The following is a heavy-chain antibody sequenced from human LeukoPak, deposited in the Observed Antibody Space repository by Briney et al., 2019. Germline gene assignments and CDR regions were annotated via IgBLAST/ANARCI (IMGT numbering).Heavy chain of an antibody. CDR2: IWFDGSNT. V-gene: IGHV3-33*01. D-gene: IGHD5-12*01. CDR3: ARDHSGYDMFDY. J-gene: IGHJ4*02. Sequence: GGSLRLSCAASGFIFSSYAMHWVRQAPGKGPEWVAIIWFDGSNTYYAESVEGRFTISRDNSKNTLYLQMNSLRAEDTAVYSCARDHSGYDMFDYWGQGTLVTVSS. CDR1: GFIFSSYA.